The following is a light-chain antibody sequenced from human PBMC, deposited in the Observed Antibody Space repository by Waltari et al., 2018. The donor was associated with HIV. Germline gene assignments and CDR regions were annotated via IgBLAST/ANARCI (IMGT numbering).Light chain of an antibody. CDR2: DVS. CDR3: SSYTTTSTLYV. CDR1: SSAIDFYKY. V-gene: IGLV2-14*03. J-gene: IGLJ1*01. Sequence: QSTLTQPASVSGSPGQSVTISCTGISSAIDFYKYFSCYQQHPGKAPKLLIYDVSNRPSGVSHRFSGSKSANTASLTISGLQAEDEADYYCSSYTTTSTLYVFGTGTKVTV.